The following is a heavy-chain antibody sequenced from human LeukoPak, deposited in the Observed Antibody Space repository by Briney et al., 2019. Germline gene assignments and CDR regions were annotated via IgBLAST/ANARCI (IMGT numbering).Heavy chain of an antibody. J-gene: IGHJ5*02. CDR3: ARVGDFWSGYRSSWFDP. D-gene: IGHD3-3*01. CDR2: ISSSSSTI. V-gene: IGHV3-48*01. CDR1: GFTFSSYS. Sequence: PGGSLRLSCAASGFTFSSYSMNWVRQAPGKGLEWVSYISSSSSTIYYADSVKGRFTISRDNAKNTLYLQMNSLRAEDTAVYYCARVGDFWSGYRSSWFDPWGQGTLVTVSS.